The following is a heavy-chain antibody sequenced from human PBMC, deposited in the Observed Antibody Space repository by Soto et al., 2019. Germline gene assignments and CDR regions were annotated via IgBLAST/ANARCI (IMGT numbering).Heavy chain of an antibody. CDR2: IWYDGSNK. V-gene: IGHV3-33*01. CDR1: GFTFSSYG. Sequence: PGGSXRLSCAASGFTFSSYGMHWVRQAPGKGLEWVAVIWYDGSNKYYADSVKGRFTISRDNSKNTLYLQMNSLRAEDTAVYYCASIAAANSFDYWGQGTLVTVSS. J-gene: IGHJ4*02. D-gene: IGHD6-13*01. CDR3: ASIAAANSFDY.